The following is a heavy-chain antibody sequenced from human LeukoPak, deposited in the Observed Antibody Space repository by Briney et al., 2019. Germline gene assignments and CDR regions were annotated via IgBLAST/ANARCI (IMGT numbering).Heavy chain of an antibody. CDR2: IYYSGST. V-gene: IGHV4-59*01. CDR1: GGSISSYY. D-gene: IGHD3-10*01. Sequence: PSETLSLTCTVSGGSISSYYWSWIRQPPGKGLEWIGYIYYSGSTNYNPSLKSRVTISVDTSKNQFSPKLSSVTAADTAVYYCAREGPWHGSGSHQIDYWGQGTQVTVSS. CDR3: AREGPWHGSGSHQIDY. J-gene: IGHJ4*02.